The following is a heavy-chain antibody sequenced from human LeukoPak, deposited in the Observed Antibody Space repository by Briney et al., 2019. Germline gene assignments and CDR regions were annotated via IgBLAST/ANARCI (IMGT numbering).Heavy chain of an antibody. CDR1: GGSISSHY. Sequence: PSETLSLTCTVSGGSISSHYWNWIWQPAGKGLEWIGRMFIRGSANYSPSLKSRVSMSLDKSRSQFSLNLSSVTAADTAVYYCARDQGWVGVSVSLDLWGPGTLVTVSS. D-gene: IGHD3-3*01. CDR2: MFIRGSA. CDR3: ARDQGWVGVSVSLDL. J-gene: IGHJ5*02. V-gene: IGHV4-4*07.